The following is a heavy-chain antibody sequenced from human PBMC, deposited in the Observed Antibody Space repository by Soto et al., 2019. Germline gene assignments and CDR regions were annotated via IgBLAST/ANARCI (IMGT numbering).Heavy chain of an antibody. D-gene: IGHD6-19*01. J-gene: IGHJ6*02. CDR1: GGSFSGYY. Sequence: SETLSLTCAVYGGSFSGYYWSWIRQPPGKGLEWIGEINHSGSTNYNPSLKSRVTISVDTSKNQFSLKLSSVTAADTVLYYFARTVAGTYYYYGMDVWGQGTTVTVSS. CDR3: ARTVAGTYYYYGMDV. CDR2: INHSGST. V-gene: IGHV4-34*01.